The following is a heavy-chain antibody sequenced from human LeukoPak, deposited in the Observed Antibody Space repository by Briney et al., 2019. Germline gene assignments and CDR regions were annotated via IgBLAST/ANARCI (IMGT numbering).Heavy chain of an antibody. V-gene: IGHV4-59*08. CDR2: IYYSGRT. CDR3: AKHLTGTGFDY. D-gene: IGHD1-7*01. Sequence: PSETLSLTCTVSGGSISSYYWSWLRQPPGKGLEWIGYIYYSGRTNYNPSLKSRVTISVDTSKNQFSLKLSSVTAADTAVYYCAKHLTGTGFDYWGQGTLVTVSS. J-gene: IGHJ4*02. CDR1: GGSISSYY.